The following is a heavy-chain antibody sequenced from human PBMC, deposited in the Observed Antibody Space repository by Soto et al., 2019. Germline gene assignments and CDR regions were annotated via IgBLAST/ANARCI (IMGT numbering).Heavy chain of an antibody. CDR3: AKDLGELWSGELDY. D-gene: IGHD3-10*01. CDR1: GFTFSSYA. J-gene: IGHJ4*02. Sequence: PGGSLRLSCAASGFTFSSYAMSWVRQAPGKGLEWVSAISGSGGSTYYAVSVKGRFTISRDNSKNTLYLQMNSLRAEDTAVYYCAKDLGELWSGELDYWGQGTLVTV. CDR2: ISGSGGST. V-gene: IGHV3-23*01.